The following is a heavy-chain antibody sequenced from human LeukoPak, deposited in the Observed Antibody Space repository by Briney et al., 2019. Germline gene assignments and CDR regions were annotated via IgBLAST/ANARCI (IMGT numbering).Heavy chain of an antibody. Sequence: GGSLRLSCAASGFTFSSYGMHWVRQAPGKGLEWVAFIRYDGSNKYYADSVKGRFTISRDNSKNTLYLQVNSLRAEGTAVYYCAKDNYDFWSGSPFDAFDIWGQGTMVTVSS. D-gene: IGHD3-3*01. CDR2: IRYDGSNK. V-gene: IGHV3-30*02. CDR3: AKDNYDFWSGSPFDAFDI. J-gene: IGHJ3*02. CDR1: GFTFSSYG.